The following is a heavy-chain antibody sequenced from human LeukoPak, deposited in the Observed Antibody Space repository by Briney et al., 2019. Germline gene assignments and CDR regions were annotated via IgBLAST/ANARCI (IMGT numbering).Heavy chain of an antibody. CDR3: ARDTYYYDSSRYYFDY. Sequence: SETLSLTCTVSGGSISSSSYYWGWIRQPPGKGLEWIGSIYYSGSTYYNPSLKSRVTISVDTSKNQFSLKLSSVTAADTAVYYCARDTYYYDSSRYYFDYWGQGTLVTVSS. J-gene: IGHJ4*02. V-gene: IGHV4-39*07. CDR1: GGSISSSSYY. CDR2: IYYSGST. D-gene: IGHD3-22*01.